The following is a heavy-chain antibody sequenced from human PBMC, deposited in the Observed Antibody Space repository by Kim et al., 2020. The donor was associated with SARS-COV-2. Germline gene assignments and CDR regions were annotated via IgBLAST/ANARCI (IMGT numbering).Heavy chain of an antibody. CDR3: ARKGTGYGEYYGMDV. CDR1: GGTFSSYA. Sequence: SVKVSCKASGGTFSSYAISWVRQAPGQGLEWMGGIITIFGTANYAQKFQGRVTITADESTSTAYMELSSLRSEDTAVYYCARKGTGYGEYYGMDVWGQGTPVTVSS. J-gene: IGHJ6*02. CDR2: IITIFGTA. D-gene: IGHD4-17*01. V-gene: IGHV1-69*13.